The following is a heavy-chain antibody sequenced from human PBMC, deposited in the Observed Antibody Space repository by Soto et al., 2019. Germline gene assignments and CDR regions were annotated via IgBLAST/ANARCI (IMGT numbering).Heavy chain of an antibody. Sequence: QVQLQESGPGLVKPSETLSLICSVSGDSINDHYWSWIRQPPGKGLEWIGYIYYSGATYYNPSLMSRVTISVDRSKNHFSLILNSVTAADTAVYYCARATAGWNWLAPWGQGTLVIVSS. CDR3: ARATAGWNWLAP. D-gene: IGHD6-25*01. V-gene: IGHV4-59*11. CDR2: IYYSGAT. CDR1: GDSINDHY. J-gene: IGHJ5*02.